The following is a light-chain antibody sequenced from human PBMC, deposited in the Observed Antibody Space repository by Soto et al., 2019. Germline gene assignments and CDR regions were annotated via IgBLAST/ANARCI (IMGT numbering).Light chain of an antibody. V-gene: IGKV3-20*01. Sequence: DIVLTQSPGTLSLSPGERAALSCRASQSVINNYLAWYQQKPGQAPRLLIYGASSRATGIPDRFSGSGSGTDFTLTISRLEPEDFAVYYCHQYDSWTFGQGTKVDIK. CDR1: QSVINNY. J-gene: IGKJ1*01. CDR2: GAS. CDR3: HQYDSWT.